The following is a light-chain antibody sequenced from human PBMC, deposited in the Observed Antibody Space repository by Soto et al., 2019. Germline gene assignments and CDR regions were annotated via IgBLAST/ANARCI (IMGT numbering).Light chain of an antibody. CDR1: QSIGTW. V-gene: IGKV1-5*01. CDR3: QQYNSYWT. CDR2: DAS. J-gene: IGKJ1*01. Sequence: DIQMTQSPSTLSASVGDRVTITCRTSQSIGTWLAWYQQKLGRAPKLLIYDASSLESGVPSRFSGSGSGTEFTLTISSLQPDDFATYYCQQYNSYWTFGQGTTGDIK.